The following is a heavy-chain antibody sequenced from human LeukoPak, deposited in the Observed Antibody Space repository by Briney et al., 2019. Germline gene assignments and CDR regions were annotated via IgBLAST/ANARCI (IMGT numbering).Heavy chain of an antibody. CDR1: GFTFSSYA. CDR2: ISGSGGST. J-gene: IGHJ4*02. Sequence: GGSLRLSCAASGFTFSSYAMSWVRKAPGKGLEWVSAISGSGGSTYYADSVKGRFTISRDNSKNTLYLQMNSLRAEDTAVYYCAKALSSGWYDGDDYFDYWGQGTLVTVSS. D-gene: IGHD6-19*01. V-gene: IGHV3-23*01. CDR3: AKALSSGWYDGDDYFDY.